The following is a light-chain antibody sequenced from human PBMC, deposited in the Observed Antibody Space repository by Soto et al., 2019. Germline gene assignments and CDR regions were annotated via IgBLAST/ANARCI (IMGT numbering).Light chain of an antibody. CDR2: WAS. CDR1: RSLLYSPNNQIY. J-gene: IGKJ2*01. CDR3: QQYYWHPYT. Sequence: DIVMTQSPDSLAVSLGERATINCRSSRSLLYSPNNQIYLAWYQQKPGQPPKLLVNWASTRETGVPDRFSGSGSGTDFTLTISSLQAEDVAVYYCQQYYWHPYTFGQGTKLEIK. V-gene: IGKV4-1*01.